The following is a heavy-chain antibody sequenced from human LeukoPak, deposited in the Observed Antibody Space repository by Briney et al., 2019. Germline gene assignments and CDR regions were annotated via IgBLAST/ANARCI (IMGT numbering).Heavy chain of an antibody. CDR2: INHSGST. V-gene: IGHV4-34*01. J-gene: IGHJ5*02. D-gene: IGHD3-9*01. Sequence: SETLSLTCAVYSGSFSGNYWSWIRQPPGKGLEWIGEINHSGSTNYNPSLKSRVTISVDTSKNQFSLKLSSVTAADTAVYYCARGEIRLRYFDWLSNWFDPWGQGTLVTVSS. CDR3: ARGEIRLRYFDWLSNWFDP. CDR1: SGSFSGNY.